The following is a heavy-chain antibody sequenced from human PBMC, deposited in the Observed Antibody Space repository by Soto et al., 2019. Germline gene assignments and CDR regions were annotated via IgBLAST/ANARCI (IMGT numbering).Heavy chain of an antibody. CDR1: GASISSGTYY. V-gene: IGHV4-31*03. Sequence: QVQLQESGPGLVKPSQTLSLTCTVSGASISSGTYYWNWIRQSPEKGLEWIGCIHPSGGTHYNPSLKSRVSISDYTSKNQFSLKMSSVTAADTAVYYCARGQDYSKSGYWGQGTLVTVSS. J-gene: IGHJ4*02. D-gene: IGHD4-4*01. CDR2: IHPSGGT. CDR3: ARGQDYSKSGY.